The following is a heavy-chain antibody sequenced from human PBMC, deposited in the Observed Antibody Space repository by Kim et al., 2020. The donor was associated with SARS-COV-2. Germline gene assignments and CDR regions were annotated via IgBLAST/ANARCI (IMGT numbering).Heavy chain of an antibody. J-gene: IGHJ6*03. V-gene: IGHV1-8*01. CDR3: ARGLLIPYYYYYMDV. D-gene: IGHD2-15*01. Sequence: QKFQGRVTMTRNTSISTAYMELSSLRSEDTAVYYCARGLLIPYYYYYMDVWGKGTTVTVSS.